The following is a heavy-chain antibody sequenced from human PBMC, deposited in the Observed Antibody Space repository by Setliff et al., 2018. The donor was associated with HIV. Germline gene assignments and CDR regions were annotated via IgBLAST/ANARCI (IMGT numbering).Heavy chain of an antibody. Sequence: GGSLRLSCAGSGFTFTDAWLSWVRQAPGKGLEWVARIKSKTNGGDGTADYATPGRGRFTISRDESRDTVYLQMNSLKTEDTAMYYCTTAPFTMIIVDINKCAFDICGQGTMVTVSS. V-gene: IGHV3-15*01. J-gene: IGHJ3*02. D-gene: IGHD3-22*01. CDR2: IKSKTNGGDGTA. CDR3: TTAPFTMIIVDINKCAFDI. CDR1: GFTFTDAW.